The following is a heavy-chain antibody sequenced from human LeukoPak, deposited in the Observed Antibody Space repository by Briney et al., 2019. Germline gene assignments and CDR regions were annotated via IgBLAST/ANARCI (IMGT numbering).Heavy chain of an antibody. CDR2: INPSGGST. Sequence: ASVKVSCKASGYTFTSYYMHWVRQAPGQGLEWMGIINPSGGSTSYAQKFQGRVTMTRDTPTSTVYMELSSLRSEDTAVYYCARDRGSSSWYRPPLFDYWGQGTLVTVSS. J-gene: IGHJ4*02. D-gene: IGHD6-13*01. V-gene: IGHV1-46*01. CDR1: GYTFTSYY. CDR3: ARDRGSSSWYRPPLFDY.